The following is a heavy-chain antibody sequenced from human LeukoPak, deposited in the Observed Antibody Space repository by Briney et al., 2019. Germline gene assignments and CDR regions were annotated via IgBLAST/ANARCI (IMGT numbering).Heavy chain of an antibody. J-gene: IGHJ4*02. D-gene: IGHD3-10*01. V-gene: IGHV1-46*01. CDR3: AREPSPMVRGYSPAY. Sequence: VASVKVSCKASGYTFTSYYIHWVRQAPGQGLEWMGLINPSGGSTTYAQKFQGRVTMTRDTSTSTAHMELRSLRSEDTAVYYCAREPSPMVRGYSPAYWGQGALVTVSS. CDR1: GYTFTSYY. CDR2: INPSGGST.